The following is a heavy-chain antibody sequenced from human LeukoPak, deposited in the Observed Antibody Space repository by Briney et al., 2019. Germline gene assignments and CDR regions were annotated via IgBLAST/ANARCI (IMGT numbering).Heavy chain of an antibody. CDR2: IYYSGST. J-gene: IGHJ3*02. D-gene: IGHD6-6*01. Sequence: ASETLSLTCTVSGGSISSSSYYWGWIRQPPGKGLEWIGSIYYSGSTYYNPSLKSRVTISVDTSKNQFSLQLNSVTPEDTAVYYCARAEYSSSSGAFDIWGQGTMVTVSS. CDR1: GGSISSSSYY. CDR3: ARAEYSSSSGAFDI. V-gene: IGHV4-39*07.